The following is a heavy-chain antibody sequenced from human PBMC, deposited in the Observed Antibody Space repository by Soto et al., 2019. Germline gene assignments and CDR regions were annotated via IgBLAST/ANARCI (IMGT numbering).Heavy chain of an antibody. Sequence: EVQLVESGGGLVQPGGSLRLSCAASGFTFSSYSMNWVRQAPGKGLEWGSYISSSSSTIYYADSVKGRFTIPRDNAKNSLYLQMNSLRAEDTAVYYCARAGVSSSEYYYYYYYMDVWGKGTTVTVSS. CDR2: ISSSSSTI. J-gene: IGHJ6*03. V-gene: IGHV3-48*01. D-gene: IGHD6-6*01. CDR1: GFTFSSYS. CDR3: ARAGVSSSEYYYYYYYMDV.